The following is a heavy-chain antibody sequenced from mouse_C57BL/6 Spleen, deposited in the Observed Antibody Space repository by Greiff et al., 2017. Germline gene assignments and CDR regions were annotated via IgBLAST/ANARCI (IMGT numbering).Heavy chain of an antibody. CDR3: ARPITAVVAKAMDN. CDR2: INPSSGYT. D-gene: IGHD1-1*01. J-gene: IGHJ4*01. Sequence: VQLQQSGAELARPGASVKMSCKASGYTFTSYTMHWVKQRPGQGLEWIGYINPSSGYTKYNQKFKDKATLTADRSSSTAYMQLSSLTSEDSAVYCRARPITAVVAKAMDNWGQGTSVTVAA. CDR1: GYTFTSYT. V-gene: IGHV1-4*01.